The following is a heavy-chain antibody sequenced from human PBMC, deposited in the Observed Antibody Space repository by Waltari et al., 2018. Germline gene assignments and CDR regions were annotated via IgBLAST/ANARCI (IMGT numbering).Heavy chain of an antibody. D-gene: IGHD3-3*01. CDR2: ISYDGRNK. CDR3: ARITIFGVHDAFDI. CDR1: GFTFSSYA. V-gene: IGHV3-30*04. Sequence: QVQLVESGGGVVQPGRSLRLSCAASGFTFSSYAMHWVRQAPGKGLEWVAVISYDGRNKYYADSVKGRFTISRDNSKNTLYLQMNSLRAEDTAVYYCARITIFGVHDAFDIWGQGTMVTVSS. J-gene: IGHJ3*02.